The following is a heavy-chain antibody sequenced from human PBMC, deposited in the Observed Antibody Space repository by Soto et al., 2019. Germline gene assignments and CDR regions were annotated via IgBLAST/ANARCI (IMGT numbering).Heavy chain of an antibody. D-gene: IGHD4-17*01. Sequence: QVQLVQSGAEVKKPGSSVKVSCKASGGTFSSYTISWVRQAPGQGLEWMGRIIPILGIANYAQKFQRRVPVTADKSTSTAYRDPSSLTSKTTALYYCARDRRYGDYDNAYDYSGQGTLVTVSS. V-gene: IGHV1-69*08. CDR2: IIPILGIA. J-gene: IGHJ4*02. CDR1: GGTFSSYT. CDR3: ARDRRYGDYDNAYDY.